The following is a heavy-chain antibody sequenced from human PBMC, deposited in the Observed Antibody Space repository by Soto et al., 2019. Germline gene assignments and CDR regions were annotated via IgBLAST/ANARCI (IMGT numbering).Heavy chain of an antibody. D-gene: IGHD2-21*01. J-gene: IGHJ4*02. V-gene: IGHV1-18*01. CDR2: INTFNGNT. Sequence: QVQLVQSGPEVKKPGASVKVSCKASGYSFTSYGVTWVRQAPGQGLEWMGWINTFNGNTNYAQNLQGRVSMTTDTSTSTVYMDLRSLRSDDTAVYYCARAIAPDHSDYWGKGTRVTVSS. CDR3: ARAIAPDHSDY. CDR1: GYSFTSYG.